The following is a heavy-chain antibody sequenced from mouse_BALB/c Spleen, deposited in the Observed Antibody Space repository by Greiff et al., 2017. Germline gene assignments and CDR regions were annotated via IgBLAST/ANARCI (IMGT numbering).Heavy chain of an antibody. J-gene: IGHJ2*01. CDR3: ARWYGNYGFDY. V-gene: IGHV14-3*02. Sequence: VQLQQSGAELVKPGASVKLSCTASGFNIKDTYMHWVKQRPEQGLEWIGWIDPENGNTIYDPKFQGKASITADTSSNTAYLQLSSLTSEDTAVYYCARWYGNYGFDYWGQGTTLTVSS. D-gene: IGHD2-10*02. CDR1: GFNIKDTY. CDR2: IDPENGNT.